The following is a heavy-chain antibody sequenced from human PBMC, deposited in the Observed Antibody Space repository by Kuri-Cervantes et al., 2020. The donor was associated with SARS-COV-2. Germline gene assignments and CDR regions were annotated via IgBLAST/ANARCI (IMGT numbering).Heavy chain of an antibody. V-gene: IGHV3-30-3*01. J-gene: IGHJ3*02. CDR1: GFTFSSYA. CDR3: ASFSSRARVDTAMVTGLWFGELLFSDAFDT. Sequence: GESLKISCAASGFTFSSYAMHWVRQAPGKGLEWVAVISYDGSNKYYADSVKGRFTISRDNSKNTLYLQMNSLRAEDTAVYYCASFSSRARVDTAMVTGLWFGELLFSDAFDTWGQGTMVTVSS. CDR2: ISYDGSNK. D-gene: IGHD3-10*01.